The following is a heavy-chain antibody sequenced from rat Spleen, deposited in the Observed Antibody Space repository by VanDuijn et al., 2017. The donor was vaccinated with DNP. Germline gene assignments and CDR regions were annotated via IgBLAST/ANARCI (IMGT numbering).Heavy chain of an antibody. CDR3: ATQTLNPY. Sequence: EVQLVESGGGLVQPGRSLKLSCAASGFTFSDYNMAWVRQAPKKGLEWVATILYDCSNTYSGDSVNGRFTISRDNAKITLYLQMDSLRSEDTATYYCATQTLNPYWSQGVMVTVSS. J-gene: IGHJ2*01. CDR2: ILYDCSNT. CDR1: GFTFSDYN. D-gene: IGHD1-11*01. V-gene: IGHV5-7*01.